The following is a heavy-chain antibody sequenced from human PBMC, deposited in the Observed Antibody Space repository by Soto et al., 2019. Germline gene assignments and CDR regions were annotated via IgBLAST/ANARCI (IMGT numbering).Heavy chain of an antibody. J-gene: IGHJ4*01. D-gene: IGHD3-10*01. Sequence: SETLSLTCTVSGGSVSSSSYYWGWIRQPPGKGLEWIGTIYYTGSTSYSPSLKSRVTISVDTSKTQFSLNLKSVTAADTAVYYFEGPRAADNYFDYWGHAPPVTVS. V-gene: IGHV4-39*01. CDR2: IYYTGST. CDR1: GGSVSSSSYY. CDR3: EGPRAADNYFDY.